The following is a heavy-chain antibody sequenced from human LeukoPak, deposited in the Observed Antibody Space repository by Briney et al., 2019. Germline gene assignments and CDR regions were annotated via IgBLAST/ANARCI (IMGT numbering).Heavy chain of an antibody. CDR1: GGIFRNYA. CDR2: VIPVFGTT. CDR3: AKAWEMRTIGAFDV. D-gene: IGHD1-26*01. V-gene: IGHV1-69*05. Sequence: ASVKVSCKASGGIFRNYAISWVRLAPGQGLEWMGRVIPVFGTTNYAQKFQGRVKITTDESASTVYMELSSLRSEDTAMYYCAKAWEMRTIGAFDVWGQGPMVIVSS. J-gene: IGHJ3*01.